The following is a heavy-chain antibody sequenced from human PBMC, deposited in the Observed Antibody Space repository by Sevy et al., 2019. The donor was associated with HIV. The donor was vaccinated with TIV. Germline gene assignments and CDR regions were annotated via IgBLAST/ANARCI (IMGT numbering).Heavy chain of an antibody. J-gene: IGHJ6*02. V-gene: IGHV1-69*13. D-gene: IGHD3-22*01. CDR2: FIPMFDTA. CDR1: GGTFSNYA. CDR3: AGSYFDSSGYSPLYYYGMDV. Sequence: ASVKVSCKASGGTFSNYAISWVRRAPGQGLEWMGGFIPMFDTANYAQKFQGKVTLTADGSTTTAYMELSSLRSDDTAVYYCAGSYFDSSGYSPLYYYGMDVWGQGTTVTVSS.